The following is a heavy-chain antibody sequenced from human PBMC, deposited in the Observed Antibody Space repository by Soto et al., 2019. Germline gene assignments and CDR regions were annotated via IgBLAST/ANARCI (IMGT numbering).Heavy chain of an antibody. CDR1: GNSFTSYW. D-gene: IGHD3-3*01. V-gene: IGHV5-10-1*03. CDR2: IDPSDSYN. CDR3: ARHDDFWSGFDVFAY. J-gene: IGHJ4*02. Sequence: EVQLVQAGAEVKKPGESLRISCKGSGNSFTSYWISWVRQMPGKGLEWTGRIDPSDSYNNYSPSFEGHVTISADKSISTAYLQWSSLKASDTAVYYCARHDDFWSGFDVFAYWGQGTLVTVSP.